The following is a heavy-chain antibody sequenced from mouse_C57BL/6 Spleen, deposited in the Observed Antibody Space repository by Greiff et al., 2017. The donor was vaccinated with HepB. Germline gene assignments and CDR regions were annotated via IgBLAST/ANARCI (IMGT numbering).Heavy chain of an antibody. Sequence: VQLVESGAELVKPGASVKISCKASGYAFSSYWMNWVKQRPGKGLEWIGQIYPGDGDTNYNGKFKGKATLTADKSSSTAYMQLSSLTSEDSAVYFCARGGWDDAMDYWGQGTSVTVSS. CDR1: GYAFSSYW. CDR3: ARGGWDDAMDY. J-gene: IGHJ4*01. D-gene: IGHD4-1*01. V-gene: IGHV1-80*01. CDR2: IYPGDGDT.